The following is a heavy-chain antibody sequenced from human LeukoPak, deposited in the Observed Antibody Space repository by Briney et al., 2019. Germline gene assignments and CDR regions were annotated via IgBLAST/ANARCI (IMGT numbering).Heavy chain of an antibody. D-gene: IGHD6-13*01. Sequence: QPGGSLRLSCAAFGFTFSSYSMNWVRQAPGKGLEWVSYISSSSSTIYYADSVKGRFTISRDNAKNSLYPQMNSLRDEDTAVYYCARDIRIAAAENWFDPWGQGTLVTVSS. CDR2: ISSSSSTI. V-gene: IGHV3-48*02. CDR1: GFTFSSYS. J-gene: IGHJ5*02. CDR3: ARDIRIAAAENWFDP.